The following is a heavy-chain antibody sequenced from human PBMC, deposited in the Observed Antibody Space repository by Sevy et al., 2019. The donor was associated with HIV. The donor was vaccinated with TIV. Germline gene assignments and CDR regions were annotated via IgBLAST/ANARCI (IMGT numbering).Heavy chain of an antibody. CDR2: IWYDGSNK. Sequence: GGSLGLSCAASGFTFSSYGMHWVRQAPGKGLEWVAVIWYDGSNKYYADSVKGRLTISRDNSKNTLYLQMNSLRAEDTAVYYCARGPHIVVVTAIPTHFDYWGQGTLVTVSS. D-gene: IGHD2-21*02. CDR3: ARGPHIVVVTAIPTHFDY. V-gene: IGHV3-33*01. J-gene: IGHJ4*02. CDR1: GFTFSSYG.